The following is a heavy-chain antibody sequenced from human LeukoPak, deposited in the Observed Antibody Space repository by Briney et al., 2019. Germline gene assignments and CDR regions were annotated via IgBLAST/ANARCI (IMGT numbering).Heavy chain of an antibody. CDR3: AKGGDGWELDYYFDY. J-gene: IGHJ4*02. CDR2: ISYDGSNK. CDR1: GFTFSSYG. V-gene: IGHV3-30*18. Sequence: GGSLRLSCAASGFTFSSYGMHWVRQAPGKGLEWVAVISYDGSNKYYADSVKGRFTISRDNSKNTLYLQMNSLRAEDTAAYYCAKGGDGWELDYYFDYWGQGTLVTVSS. D-gene: IGHD1-26*01.